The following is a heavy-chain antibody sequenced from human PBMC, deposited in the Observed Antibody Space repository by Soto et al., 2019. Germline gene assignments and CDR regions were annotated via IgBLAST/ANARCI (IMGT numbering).Heavy chain of an antibody. CDR3: VKERYAQPWLEDYGMGV. CDR2: ISYDGTDK. CDR1: GFTFSSYG. D-gene: IGHD5-18*01. V-gene: IGHV3-30*18. Sequence: GGSLRLSCAASGFTFSSYGIHWVRQAPGKGLEWVALISYDGTDKYYADSVTGRFTISRDNSKNTLYLQMSSLGPEDTAVYYCVKERYAQPWLEDYGMGVWGQGTTVTISS. J-gene: IGHJ6*02.